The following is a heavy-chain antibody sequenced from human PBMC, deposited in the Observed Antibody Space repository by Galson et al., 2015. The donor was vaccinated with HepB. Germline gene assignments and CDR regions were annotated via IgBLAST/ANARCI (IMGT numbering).Heavy chain of an antibody. CDR1: GYTFNSYY. D-gene: IGHD2-15*01. CDR3: ARDGEVVVAAVNAFDI. CDR2: IDPSGGST. J-gene: IGHJ3*02. V-gene: IGHV1-46*02. Sequence: SVKVSCKASGYTFNSYYIHWVRQAPGQGLEWLGIIDPSGGSTSYAQKFQGGVTLTKDTSTSTVYMELSRLTSEDTAVYYCARDGEVVVAAVNAFDIWGQGTMVTVSS.